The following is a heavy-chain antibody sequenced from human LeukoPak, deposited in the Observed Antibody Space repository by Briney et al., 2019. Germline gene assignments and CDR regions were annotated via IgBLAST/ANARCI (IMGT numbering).Heavy chain of an antibody. J-gene: IGHJ4*02. CDR3: VRGTVDTAMVPLDY. V-gene: IGHV1-18*01. D-gene: IGHD5-18*01. Sequence: ASVRVSCKAFGYTFTSYGISWVRQAPGQGLEWMGWISAYNGNTNYAQKLQGRVTMTTDTSTSTAYMELRSLRSDDTAVYYCVRGTVDTAMVPLDYWGQGTLVTVSS. CDR1: GYTFTSYG. CDR2: ISAYNGNT.